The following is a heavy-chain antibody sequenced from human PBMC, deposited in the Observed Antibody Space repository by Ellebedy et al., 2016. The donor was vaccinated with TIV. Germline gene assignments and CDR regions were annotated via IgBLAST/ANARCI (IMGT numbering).Heavy chain of an antibody. Sequence: GGSLRLSCAASGFTFSSHSIIWVRQAPGKGLEWVSYISGTGITTNYADSVEGRFNISRDNAKNSVFLQMHNLRPEDTAVYFCARNDRQRGFDSWGQGTLVTVSS. CDR1: GFTFSSHS. CDR3: ARNDRQRGFDS. CDR2: ISGTGITT. J-gene: IGHJ4*02. V-gene: IGHV3-48*04.